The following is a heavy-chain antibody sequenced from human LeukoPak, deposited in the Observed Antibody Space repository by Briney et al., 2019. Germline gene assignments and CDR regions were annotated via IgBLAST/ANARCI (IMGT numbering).Heavy chain of an antibody. D-gene: IGHD1-1*01. CDR3: ARGPNGNWSGLDF. Sequence: GGSLRLSCTASGFSFSGHWMHWARQLPGKGLVWVSRISPTGSTTSYADSVKGRFTVSRDNAKNTLYLQVNNLRAEDTAVYYCARGPNGNWSGLDFWGQGTLLTVSS. J-gene: IGHJ4*02. V-gene: IGHV3-74*01. CDR2: ISPTGSTT. CDR1: GFSFSGHW.